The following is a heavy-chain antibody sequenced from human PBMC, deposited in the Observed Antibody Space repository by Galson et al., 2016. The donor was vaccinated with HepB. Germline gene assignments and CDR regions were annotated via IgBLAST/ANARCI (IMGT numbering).Heavy chain of an antibody. CDR1: GFSPHNYG. Sequence: SMRLSCATSGFSPHNYGMHWVRQAPGKGLEWVAVMWCDGRCKYYGDSVRGRFSISRDTSTNTVYLKMTSLSTEDTALYYFAREIPHLVHGGLDCWGQGTLVTVSS. D-gene: IGHD3-16*01. V-gene: IGHV3-33*01. J-gene: IGHJ4*02. CDR3: AREIPHLVHGGLDC. CDR2: MWCDGRCK.